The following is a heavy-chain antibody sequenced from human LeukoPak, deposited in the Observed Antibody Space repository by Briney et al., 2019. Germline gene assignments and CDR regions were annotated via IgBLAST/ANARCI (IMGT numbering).Heavy chain of an antibody. CDR1: GFTFNDYN. J-gene: IGHJ4*02. CDR3: ARALEVGMPGYYFDY. V-gene: IGHV3-48*01. CDR2: ISSSSSTI. D-gene: IGHD2-21*01. Sequence: GGSLRLSCAASGFTFNDYNMNWVRQAPGKGLEWISYISSSSSTIYYADSVKGRFTISRDNAKNSLYLQMNSLRAEDTAVYYCARALEVGMPGYYFDYWGQGTLVTVSS.